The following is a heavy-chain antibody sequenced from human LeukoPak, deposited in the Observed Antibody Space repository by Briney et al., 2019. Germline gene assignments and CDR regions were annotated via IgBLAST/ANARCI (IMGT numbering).Heavy chain of an antibody. CDR2: ISTSSSPI. CDR1: GFTFSSYA. D-gene: IGHD6-6*01. Sequence: GGSLRLSCAASGFTFSSYAMCWVRQAPGKGLEGVSYISTSSSPIYYADSVKGRFTISRDNAKNSLYLQMNSLRAEDTAVYYCARGLAARRGAFDIWGQGTMVTVSS. J-gene: IGHJ3*02. V-gene: IGHV3-48*01. CDR3: ARGLAARRGAFDI.